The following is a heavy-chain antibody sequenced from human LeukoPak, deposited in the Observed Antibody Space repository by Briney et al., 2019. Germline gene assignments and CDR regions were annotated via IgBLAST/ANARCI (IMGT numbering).Heavy chain of an antibody. V-gene: IGHV4-34*01. Sequence: SETLSLTCAVFGESFSDYYYTWIRQPPGEGLEWIGEINHGGNTNYNPSLKSRVTMSVDASKNHFSLNLNSVTAADTAVYYCAAHKGVAAFYFDYWGQGTLVTVSS. D-gene: IGHD6-13*01. CDR3: AAHKGVAAFYFDY. CDR2: INHGGNT. CDR1: GESFSDYY. J-gene: IGHJ4*02.